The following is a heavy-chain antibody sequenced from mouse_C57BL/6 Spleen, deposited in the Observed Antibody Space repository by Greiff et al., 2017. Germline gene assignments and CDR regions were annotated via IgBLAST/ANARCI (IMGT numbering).Heavy chain of an antibody. V-gene: IGHV1-80*01. Sequence: QVQLKESGAELVKPGASVKISCKASGYAFSSYWMTWVKQRPGKGLEWIGKIYPGGGETNYNGKFKGKVTLAADKSSSSVYMQLSSLTSEDSAVYFCANYYSSSYGYFDGWGTGTTVTVSS. CDR1: GYAFSSYW. J-gene: IGHJ1*03. CDR3: ANYYSSSYGYFDG. D-gene: IGHD1-1*01. CDR2: IYPGGGET.